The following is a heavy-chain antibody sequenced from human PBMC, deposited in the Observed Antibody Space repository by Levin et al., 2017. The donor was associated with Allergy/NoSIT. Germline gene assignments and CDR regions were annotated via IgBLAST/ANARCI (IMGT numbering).Heavy chain of an antibody. J-gene: IGHJ4*02. CDR1: GFTFSSYA. D-gene: IGHD7-27*01. CDR3: ARDSSRVAAGHWGGY. CDR2: ISYDGSNK. V-gene: IGHV3-30-3*01. Sequence: GGSLRLSCAASGFTFSSYAMHWVRQAPGKGLEWVAVISYDGSNKYYADSVKGRFTISRDNSKNTLYLQMNSLRAEDTAVYYCARDSSRVAAGHWGGYWGQGTLVTVSS.